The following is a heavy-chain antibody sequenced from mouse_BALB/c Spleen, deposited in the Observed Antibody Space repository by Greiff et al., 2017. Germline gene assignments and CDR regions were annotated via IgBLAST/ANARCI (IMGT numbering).Heavy chain of an antibody. CDR2: IWDDGST. CDR1: GFSLTSYG. V-gene: IGHV2-6-7*01. CDR3: ARDSPTGYYDSAMDY. J-gene: IGHJ4*01. Sequence: QVQLKESGPGLVAPSQSLSITCTVSGFSLTSYGVNWVRQPPGKGLEWLGMIWDDGSTDYNSALKSRLSISKDNSKSQVFLKMNSLQTDDTARYYCARDSPTGYYDSAMDYWGQGTSVTVSS. D-gene: IGHD1-1*01.